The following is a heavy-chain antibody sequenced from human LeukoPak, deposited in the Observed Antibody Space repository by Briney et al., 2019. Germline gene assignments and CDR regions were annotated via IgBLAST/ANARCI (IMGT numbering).Heavy chain of an antibody. CDR1: GFTFNSYE. J-gene: IGHJ4*02. CDR3: ARERINCRGDCYDY. CDR2: IGTGDNK. Sequence: GGSLRLSCTASGFTFNSYEMNWVRQAPGKGLEWVSYIGTGDNKHYADSLKGRFTTSRDDAKNTLFLQMNSLKVDDTAVYFCARERINCRGDCYDYWGQGTLVTVSS. V-gene: IGHV3-48*03. D-gene: IGHD2-21*02.